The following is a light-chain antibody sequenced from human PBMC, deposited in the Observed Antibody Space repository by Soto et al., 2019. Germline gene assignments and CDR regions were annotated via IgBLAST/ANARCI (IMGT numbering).Light chain of an antibody. CDR2: GAS. J-gene: IGKJ1*01. Sequence: IVLTQSPGPVSLSPGERATLSCRASQSVGSSHLAWYQQKPGQAPRLLIYGASSRATGIPDRFSGSGSGTDFTLKISRVEAEDFALYYCKQAVQAPLTFGQGTKVDIK. CDR1: QSVGSSH. CDR3: KQAVQAPLT. V-gene: IGKV3-20*01.